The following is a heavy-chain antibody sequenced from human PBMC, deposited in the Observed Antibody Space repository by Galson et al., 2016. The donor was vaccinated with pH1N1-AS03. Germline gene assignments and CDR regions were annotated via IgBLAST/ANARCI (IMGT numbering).Heavy chain of an antibody. CDR2: IYPADSST. D-gene: IGHD3-3*01. Sequence: QSGAEVKKPGESLRISCKGSGYSFPSYWVSWVRQMPGKGLEWMGIIYPADSSTTYSPSFQGQVTISADQSISTAYLQWSSLRASDTAMYFCARQQDGRGSGLEWLFWYGMDVWGQGTTVIVSS. J-gene: IGHJ6*02. CDR3: ARQQDGRGSGLEWLFWYGMDV. V-gene: IGHV5-51*01. CDR1: GYSFPSYW.